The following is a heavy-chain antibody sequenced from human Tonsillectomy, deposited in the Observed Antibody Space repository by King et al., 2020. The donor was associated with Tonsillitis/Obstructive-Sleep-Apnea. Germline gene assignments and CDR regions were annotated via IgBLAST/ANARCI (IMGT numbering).Heavy chain of an antibody. CDR1: GFTFSGSA. Sequence: VQLVESGGGLVQPGGSLKLSCAASGFTFSGSAMHWVRQASGKGLEWVGRIRSKANSYATAYAASVKGRFTISRDDSKNTAYLQMNSLKTEDTAVYYCTRDGYSCSGGSCYSGNWGQGTLVTVSS. CDR2: IRSKANSYAT. J-gene: IGHJ4*02. CDR3: TRDGYSCSGGSCYSGN. V-gene: IGHV3-73*01. D-gene: IGHD2-15*01.